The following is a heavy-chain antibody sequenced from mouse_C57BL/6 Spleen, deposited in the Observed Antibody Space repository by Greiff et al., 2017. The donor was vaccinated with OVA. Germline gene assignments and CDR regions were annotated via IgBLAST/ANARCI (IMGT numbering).Heavy chain of an antibody. Sequence: QVQLQQPGAELVMPGASVKLSCKASGYTFTSYWMHWVKQRPGQGLEWIGELDPSDSYTNYNQKFKGKSTLTVDKSSSTAYMQLSSLTSEDSAVYYCARGNYYGSRAFDYWGQGTTLTVSS. V-gene: IGHV1-69*01. J-gene: IGHJ2*01. D-gene: IGHD1-1*01. CDR2: LDPSDSYT. CDR1: GYTFTSYW. CDR3: ARGNYYGSRAFDY.